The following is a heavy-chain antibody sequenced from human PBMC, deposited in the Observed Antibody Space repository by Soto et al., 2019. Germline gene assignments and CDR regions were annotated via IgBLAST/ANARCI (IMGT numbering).Heavy chain of an antibody. Sequence: LRLSCVASGFTFSNYWMSWVRQAPGKGLEWVANMKKDGSQKYYVDSVKGRFTISRDNARNSLYLQMNSLRVEDTAVYYCARDWFDXWGQGTLITVSX. V-gene: IGHV3-7*01. CDR3: ARDWFDX. CDR2: MKKDGSQK. J-gene: IGHJ5*02. CDR1: GFTFSNYW.